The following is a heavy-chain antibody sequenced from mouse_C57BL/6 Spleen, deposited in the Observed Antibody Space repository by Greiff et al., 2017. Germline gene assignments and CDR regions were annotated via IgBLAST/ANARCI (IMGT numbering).Heavy chain of an antibody. Sequence: VQLQQSGAELVKPGASVKISCKASGYAFSSYWMNWVKQRPGKGLEWIGQIYPGDGDTNYNGKFKGKATLTADKSPSTAYMQLGSLTSEDSAVYFCARSKDSSGPYAMDYWGQGTSVTVSS. D-gene: IGHD3-2*02. J-gene: IGHJ4*01. CDR2: IYPGDGDT. CDR3: ARSKDSSGPYAMDY. V-gene: IGHV1-80*01. CDR1: GYAFSSYW.